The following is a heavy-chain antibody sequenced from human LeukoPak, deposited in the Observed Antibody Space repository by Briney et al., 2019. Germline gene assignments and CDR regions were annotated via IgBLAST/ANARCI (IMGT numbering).Heavy chain of an antibody. J-gene: IGHJ4*02. CDR1: GYTSTGYY. V-gene: IGHV1-2*02. CDR3: AREAGYYDSSGCVDY. CDR2: INPNSGGT. Sequence: ASVKVSCKASGYTSTGYYMHWVRQAPGQGLEWMGWINPNSGGTNYAQKFQGRVTMTRDTSISTAYMELSRLRSDDTAVYYCAREAGYYDSSGCVDYWGQGTLVTVSS. D-gene: IGHD3-22*01.